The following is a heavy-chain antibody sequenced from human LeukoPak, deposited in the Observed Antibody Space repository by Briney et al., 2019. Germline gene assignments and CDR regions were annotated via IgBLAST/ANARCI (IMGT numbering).Heavy chain of an antibody. Sequence: SVKVSCKASGGTFSSYAISWVRQAPGQGLEWMGGIIPIFGTANYAQKFQGRVTITADESTSTAYVELNSLRAEDTAVYYCARDKIVGATYFDYWGQGTLVTVSS. J-gene: IGHJ4*02. D-gene: IGHD1-26*01. CDR3: ARDKIVGATYFDY. CDR1: GGTFSSYA. V-gene: IGHV1-69*13. CDR2: IIPIFGTA.